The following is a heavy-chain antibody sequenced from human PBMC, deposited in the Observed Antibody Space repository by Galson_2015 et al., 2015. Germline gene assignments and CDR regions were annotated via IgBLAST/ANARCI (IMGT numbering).Heavy chain of an antibody. CDR2: MYSSGSP. D-gene: IGHD5-12*01. CDR3: ARHKGGYSGYADLAPPLYYFDY. Sequence: ETLSLTCTVSGGSISSSRYYWGWIRQPPGKGLEWIGTMYSSGSPYYNPSLKSRVTISVDTSKNQFSLRLSSVTAADTAVCYCARHKGGYSGYADLAPPLYYFDYWGQGTLVTVSS. J-gene: IGHJ4*02. V-gene: IGHV4-39*01. CDR1: GGSISSSRYY.